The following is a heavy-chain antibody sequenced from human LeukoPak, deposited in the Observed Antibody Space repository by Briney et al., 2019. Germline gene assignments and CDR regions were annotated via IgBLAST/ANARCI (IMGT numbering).Heavy chain of an antibody. CDR1: GGSFSGYY. CDR2: INHSGST. Sequence: PSQTLSLTRAVYGGSFSGYYWSWIRQPPGEGLEWIGEINHSGSTNYNPSLKSRVTISVDTSKNQFSLKLSSVTAADTAVYYCASELRFLGGRNYYYYYGMDVWGQGATVTVSS. V-gene: IGHV4-34*01. CDR3: ASELRFLGGRNYYYYYGMDV. J-gene: IGHJ6*02. D-gene: IGHD3-3*01.